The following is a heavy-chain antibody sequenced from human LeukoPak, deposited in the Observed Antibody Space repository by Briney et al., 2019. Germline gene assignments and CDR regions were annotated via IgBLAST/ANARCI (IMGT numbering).Heavy chain of an antibody. CDR3: ARDRGYCSSTSCYHWFDP. V-gene: IGHV4-59*01. D-gene: IGHD2-2*01. Sequence: PSETLSLTCTVSGGSISSYYWGWIRQPPGKGLEWIGYIYYSGSTNYNPSLKSRVTISVDTSKNQFSLKLSSVTAADTAVYYCARDRGYCSSTSCYHWFDPWGQGTLVTVSS. CDR1: GGSISSYY. CDR2: IYYSGST. J-gene: IGHJ5*02.